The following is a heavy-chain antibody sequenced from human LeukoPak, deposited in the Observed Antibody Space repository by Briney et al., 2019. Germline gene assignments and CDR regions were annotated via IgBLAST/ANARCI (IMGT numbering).Heavy chain of an antibody. CDR1: GYSFINYW. CDR3: ARHRVVVAATYYYYMDV. V-gene: IGHV5-51*01. Sequence: GESLKISCKGSGYSFINYWIGWVRQMPGKGLEWMGIIYPGDSDTRYSPSFQGQVTISADKSISTAYLQWSSLKASDTAMYYCARHRVVVAATYYYYMDVWGKGTTVTAS. D-gene: IGHD2-15*01. CDR2: IYPGDSDT. J-gene: IGHJ6*03.